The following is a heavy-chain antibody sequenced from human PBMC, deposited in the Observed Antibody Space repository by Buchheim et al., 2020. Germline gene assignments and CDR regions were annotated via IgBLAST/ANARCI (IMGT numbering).Heavy chain of an antibody. J-gene: IGHJ2*01. D-gene: IGHD1-26*01. V-gene: IGHV4-31*03. CDR1: GGSISSGGYY. Sequence: QVQLQESGPGQVKPSQTLSLTCTVSGGSISSGGYYWSWIRQHPGKGLEWIGYIFYSGSTYNNPSLKSRVTISVATSKNQFSLKLSSVTAADTAVYYCARVLSGSYQDWYFDLWGRGTL. CDR3: ARVLSGSYQDWYFDL. CDR2: IFYSGST.